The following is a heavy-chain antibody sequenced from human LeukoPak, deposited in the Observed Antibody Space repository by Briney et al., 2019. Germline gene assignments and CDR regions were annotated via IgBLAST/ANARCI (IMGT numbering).Heavy chain of an antibody. CDR1: GYTFTGYY. CDR3: ARDDYGDRIFDY. D-gene: IGHD4-17*01. V-gene: IGHV1-18*04. J-gene: IGHJ4*02. Sequence: GASVKVSCKASGYTFTGYYMHWVRQAPGQGLEWMGWISAYNGNTNYAQKLQGRVTMTTDTSTSTAYMELRSLRSDDTAVYYCARDDYGDRIFDYWGQGTLVTVSS. CDR2: ISAYNGNT.